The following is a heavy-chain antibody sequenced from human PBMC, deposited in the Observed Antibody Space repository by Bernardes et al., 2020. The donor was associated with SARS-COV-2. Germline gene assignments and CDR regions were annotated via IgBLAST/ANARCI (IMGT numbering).Heavy chain of an antibody. CDR2: ISVSGNSA. CDR3: AKDQSILPSNYDLWSGAYYYPLDV. V-gene: IGHV3-23*01. D-gene: IGHD3-3*01. CDR1: GFRISNYV. J-gene: IGHJ6*02. Sequence: GGSLRLSCVASGFRISNYVMTWVRQAPGRGPEWVSSISVSGNSARYADSVKGRFTISRDNPLNTVYLQMNSLRAEDTALYYCAKDQSILPSNYDLWSGAYYYPLDVWGPGTTVTVSS.